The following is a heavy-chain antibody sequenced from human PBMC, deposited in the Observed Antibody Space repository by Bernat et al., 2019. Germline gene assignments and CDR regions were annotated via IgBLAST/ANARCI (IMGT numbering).Heavy chain of an antibody. D-gene: IGHD2-21*02. CDR3: AKDDCAGDCHYWYFDL. CDR1: GFTFTSYA. J-gene: IGHJ2*01. CDR2: SIVSGGST. Sequence: EVQLLESGGGLVQPGGSLRLSCAASGFTFTSYAMSWVRQAPGKGLEWVSASIVSGGSTYYADTVKGRFTMSRDNSKNTLYLQMNSMRAEDTAVYYCAKDDCAGDCHYWYFDLWGRGTLVTVSS. V-gene: IGHV3-23*01.